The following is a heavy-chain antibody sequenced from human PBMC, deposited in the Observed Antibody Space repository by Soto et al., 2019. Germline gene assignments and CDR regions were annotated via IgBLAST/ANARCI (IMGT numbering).Heavy chain of an antibody. CDR2: IWHSGST. J-gene: IGHJ4*02. Sequence: QVQLQESGPGLVKPSWTLSLTCAVTSGSISSGNWWSWVRQHPGEGLEWIGQIWHSGSTDYNPSLTSRVTMSVDKSKNQFSLQVTSVTAADTAVYFCARGSTVIDCVDWWGRGTRVTVS. D-gene: IGHD2-21*02. CDR1: SGSISSGNW. CDR3: ARGSTVIDCVDW. V-gene: IGHV4-4*02.